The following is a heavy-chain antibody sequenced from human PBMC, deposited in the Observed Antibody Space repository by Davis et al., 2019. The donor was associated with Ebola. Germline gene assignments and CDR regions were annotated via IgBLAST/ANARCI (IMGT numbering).Heavy chain of an antibody. Sequence: HSQTLSLTCAISGDSVSSVAWNWIRQSPSRGLEWLGRTYYSSKWYNGYAESVKSRINISPDTAKNQFSLHLNSVTPEDTAVYYCARGWLRSGLDVWGKGAAVIVSS. CDR1: GDSVSSVA. V-gene: IGHV6-1*01. D-gene: IGHD5-12*01. CDR2: TYYSSKWYN. CDR3: ARGWLRSGLDV. J-gene: IGHJ6*04.